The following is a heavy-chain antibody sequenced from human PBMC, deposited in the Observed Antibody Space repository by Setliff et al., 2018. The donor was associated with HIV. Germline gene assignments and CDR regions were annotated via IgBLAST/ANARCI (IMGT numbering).Heavy chain of an antibody. CDR3: ARPAACSSTSCYLWYFDL. V-gene: IGHV4-39*01. CDR2: IYYSGST. D-gene: IGHD2-2*01. J-gene: IGHJ2*01. CDR1: GGSISSSSYY. Sequence: SETLSLTCTVSGGSISSSSYYWGWIRQPPGKGLEWIGSIYYSGSTYYNPSLKSRVTISVDTSKNQFSLKLSSVTAADTAVYYCARPAACSSTSCYLWYFDLWGRGTLVTVSS.